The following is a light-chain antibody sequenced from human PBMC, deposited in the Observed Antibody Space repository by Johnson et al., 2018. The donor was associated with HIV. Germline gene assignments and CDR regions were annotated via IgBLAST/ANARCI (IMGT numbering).Light chain of an antibody. Sequence: QSVLTQPPSVSAAPGQKVTISCSGSSSNIGNNYVSWYQQLPGTAPKLLIYDNNKRPSGIPDRFSGSKSGTSATLGITGLQTRDEADYYCGTWDSSLLSGFFGTWTKVTVL. J-gene: IGLJ1*01. CDR2: DNN. V-gene: IGLV1-51*01. CDR1: SSNIGNNY. CDR3: GTWDSSLLSGF.